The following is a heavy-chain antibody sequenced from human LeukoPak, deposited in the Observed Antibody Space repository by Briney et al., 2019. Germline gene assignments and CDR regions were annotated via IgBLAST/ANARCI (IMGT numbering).Heavy chain of an antibody. CDR2: ISSSSSYI. D-gene: IGHD2-21*01. CDR1: GFTFSSYS. J-gene: IGHJ6*02. V-gene: IGHV3-21*01. CDR3: ARYCGGDCYGMDV. Sequence: GGSLRLSCAASGFTFSSYSMNWVRQAPGKGLEWVSSISSSSSYIYYADSVKGRFTISRDNAKNSLYLQMNNLRAEDTAVYYCARYCGGDCYGMDVWGQGTTVTVSS.